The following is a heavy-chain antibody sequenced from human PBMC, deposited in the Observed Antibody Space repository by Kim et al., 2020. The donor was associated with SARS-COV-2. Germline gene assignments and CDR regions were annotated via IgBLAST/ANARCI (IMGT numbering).Heavy chain of an antibody. CDR1: GFTFSSYA. V-gene: IGHV3-64*01. D-gene: IGHD3-3*01. CDR3: ARDRTTIFGVGWDFDI. Sequence: GGSLRLSCAASGFTFSSYAMHWVRQAPGKGLEYVSAISSNGGSTYYANSVKGRFTISRDNSKNTLYLQMGSLRAEDMAVYYCARDRTTIFGVGWDFDIWGQGTMVTVSS. J-gene: IGHJ3*02. CDR2: ISSNGGST.